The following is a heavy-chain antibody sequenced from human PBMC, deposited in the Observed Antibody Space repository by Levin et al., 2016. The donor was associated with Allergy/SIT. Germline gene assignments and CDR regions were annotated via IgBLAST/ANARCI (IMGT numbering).Heavy chain of an antibody. D-gene: IGHD5-18*01. J-gene: IGHJ4*02. CDR2: ITGGGENT. Sequence: GESLKISCTTSGFTLGSFAMNWVRQAPGKGLEWISTITGGGENTYNADSVKGRFTISRDNSKNTLFVQMNSLRVEDTAVYYCAKVSGYSYGWFDNWGQGTLVTVSP. V-gene: IGHV3-23*01. CDR3: AKVSGYSYGWFDN. CDR1: GFTLGSFA.